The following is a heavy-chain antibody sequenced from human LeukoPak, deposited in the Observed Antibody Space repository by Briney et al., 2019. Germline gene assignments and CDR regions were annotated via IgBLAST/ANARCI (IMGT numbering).Heavy chain of an antibody. Sequence: PGGSLRLSCAASGFTFSSYGMHWVRQAPGKELEWVAVISYDGSNKYYADSVKGRFTISRDNSKNTLYLQMNSLRAEDTAVYYCAKDLWEYQYNWFDPWGQGALVTVSS. D-gene: IGHD2-2*01. V-gene: IGHV3-30*18. CDR1: GFTFSSYG. CDR2: ISYDGSNK. J-gene: IGHJ5*02. CDR3: AKDLWEYQYNWFDP.